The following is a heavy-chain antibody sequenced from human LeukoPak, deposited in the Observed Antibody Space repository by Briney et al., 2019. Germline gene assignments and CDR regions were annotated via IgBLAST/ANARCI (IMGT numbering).Heavy chain of an antibody. CDR1: GFTFSSYG. D-gene: IGHD1-26*01. V-gene: IGHV3-30*18. CDR3: AKIGSSTFDY. Sequence: GGSLRLSCAASGFTFSSYGMPWVRQAPGKGLEWVAVISYDGSNKYYADSVKGRFTISRDNSKNTLYLQMNSLRAEDTAVYYCAKIGSSTFDYWGQGTLVTVSS. J-gene: IGHJ4*02. CDR2: ISYDGSNK.